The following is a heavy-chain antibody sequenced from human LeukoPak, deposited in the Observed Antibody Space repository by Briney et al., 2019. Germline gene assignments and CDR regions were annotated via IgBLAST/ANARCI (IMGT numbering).Heavy chain of an antibody. Sequence: QPGGSLRLSCAASGFTVSSNYMSWVRQAPGKGLEWVSVIYSGGSTYYADSVKGRFTISRDNSKNTLYLQMNSLRAEDTAVYYCAKAPVGYDSSGYYYLIWGQGTLVTVSS. J-gene: IGHJ4*02. V-gene: IGHV3-66*01. D-gene: IGHD3-22*01. CDR1: GFTVSSNY. CDR3: AKAPVGYDSSGYYYLI. CDR2: IYSGGST.